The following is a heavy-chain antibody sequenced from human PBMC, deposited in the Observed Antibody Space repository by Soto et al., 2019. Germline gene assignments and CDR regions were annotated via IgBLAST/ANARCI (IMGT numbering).Heavy chain of an antibody. D-gene: IGHD1-20*01. J-gene: IGHJ2*01. Sequence: QVQLVQSGAEVKKPGSSVKVSCKASGGTFSSYAISWVRQAPGQGLEWMGGIIPIFGTANYAQKFQGRVTITADEAKGTGYMELSSLRSEDTAVDYCASPIGYNWNDWYFDLWGRGTLVTVSS. CDR2: IIPIFGTA. CDR1: GGTFSSYA. V-gene: IGHV1-69*01. CDR3: ASPIGYNWNDWYFDL.